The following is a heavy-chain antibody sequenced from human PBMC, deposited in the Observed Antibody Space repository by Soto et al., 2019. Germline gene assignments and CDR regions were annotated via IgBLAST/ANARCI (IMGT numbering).Heavy chain of an antibody. V-gene: IGHV3-23*01. D-gene: IGHD2-15*01. Sequence: GGSLRLSCAASGFTFSSYAMSWVRQAPGKGREWVSAISGSGGSTYYADSVKGRFTSSSPYAKSSMYLHLNGLRAEATAVYYWAKVDIGVVVAPTHFDYWRQGTLGTASS. CDR3: AKVDIGVVVAPTHFDY. CDR1: GFTFSSYA. J-gene: IGHJ4*02. CDR2: ISGSGGST.